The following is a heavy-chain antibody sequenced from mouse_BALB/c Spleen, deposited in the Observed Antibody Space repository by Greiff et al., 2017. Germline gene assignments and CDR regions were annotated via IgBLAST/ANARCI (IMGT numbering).Heavy chain of an antibody. D-gene: IGHD4-1*01. CDR2: IDPYNGGT. Sequence: VQLQQSGPELVKPGASVKVSCKASGYAFTSYNMYWVKQSHGKSLEWIGYIDPYNGGTSYNQKFKGKATLTVDKSSRTAYMHLNSLTSADSAVYYSANWEVSMDDWGEGTSDTVSS. J-gene: IGHJ4*01. CDR3: ANWEVSMDD. V-gene: IGHV1S135*01. CDR1: GYAFTSYN.